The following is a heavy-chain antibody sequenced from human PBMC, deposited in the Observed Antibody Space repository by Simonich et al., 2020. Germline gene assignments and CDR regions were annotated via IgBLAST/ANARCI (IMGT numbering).Heavy chain of an antibody. CDR3: YSYNWNHFDY. Sequence: QVQLVQSGAEVKKPGASVKVSCKASGYTFTSYGISWVRQAPGQGLEWMGWSNPNSGGTNYAQKFQGRVTMTRDTSISTAYMELSRLRSDDTAVYYCYSYNWNHFDYWGQGTLVTVSS. V-gene: IGHV1-2*02. CDR1: GYTFTSYG. J-gene: IGHJ4*02. D-gene: IGHD1-20*01. CDR2: SNPNSGGT.